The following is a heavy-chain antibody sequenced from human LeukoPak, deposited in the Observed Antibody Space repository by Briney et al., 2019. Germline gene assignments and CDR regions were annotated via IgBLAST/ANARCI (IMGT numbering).Heavy chain of an antibody. D-gene: IGHD4-11*01. J-gene: IGHJ4*02. V-gene: IGHV4-39*01. Sequence: SETLSLTCTDSGGSISSSSYYWGWIRQPPGKGLEWIGSIYYSGSTYYNPSLKSRVTISVDTSKNQFSLKLSSVTAADTAVYYCARPSRMTTQPQVDYWGQGTLITVSS. CDR1: GGSISSSSYY. CDR2: IYYSGST. CDR3: ARPSRMTTQPQVDY.